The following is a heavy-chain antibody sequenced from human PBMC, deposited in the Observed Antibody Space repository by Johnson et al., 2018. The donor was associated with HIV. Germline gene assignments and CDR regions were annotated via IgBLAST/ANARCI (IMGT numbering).Heavy chain of an antibody. CDR2: ITWNSGSK. D-gene: IGHD3-3*01. CDR1: GFTFGDYA. V-gene: IGHV3-9*01. CDR3: ARVTIFGATKVDALDI. J-gene: IGHJ3*02. Sequence: SGGGLVQPGRSLRLSCAASGFTFGDYAMHWVRQAPGKGLEWVSGITWNSGSKDYADSVKGRFTISRDNAKNSLYLQMSSLRVEDSALYYCARVTIFGATKVDALDIWGQGTMVTVSS.